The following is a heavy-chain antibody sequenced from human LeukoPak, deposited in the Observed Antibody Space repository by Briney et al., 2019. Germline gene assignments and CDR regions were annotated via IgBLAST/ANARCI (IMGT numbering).Heavy chain of an antibody. CDR3: ARTYYYGSGRGLDY. D-gene: IGHD3-10*01. J-gene: IGHJ4*02. CDR2: ISGSGGST. Sequence: GGSLRLSCAASGFTFSSYAMSWVRQAPEKGLGWVSAISGSGGSTYYADSVKGRFTISRDNSKNTLYLQMNSLRAEDTAVYYCARTYYYGSGRGLDYWGQGTLVTVSS. CDR1: GFTFSSYA. V-gene: IGHV3-23*01.